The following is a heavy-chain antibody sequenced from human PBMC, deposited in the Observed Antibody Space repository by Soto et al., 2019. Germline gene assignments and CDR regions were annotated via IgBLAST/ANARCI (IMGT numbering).Heavy chain of an antibody. D-gene: IGHD4-17*01. CDR2: INPSGGST. CDR3: ARDKPGPLTTVTYYYYYGMDV. V-gene: IGHV1-46*01. CDR1: GYTFTSYY. J-gene: IGHJ6*02. Sequence: GASVKVSCKASGYTFTSYYMHWVRQAPGQGLEWMGIINPSGGSTSYAQKFQGRVTMTRDTSTSTVYMELSSLRSEDTAVYYCARDKPGPLTTVTYYYYYGMDVWGQGTTVTVSS.